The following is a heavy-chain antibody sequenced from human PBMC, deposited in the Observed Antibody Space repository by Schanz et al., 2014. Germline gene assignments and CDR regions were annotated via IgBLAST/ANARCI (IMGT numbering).Heavy chain of an antibody. D-gene: IGHD2-2*01. CDR3: ARSPRDIVVVPAARYPLSYYYGMDV. CDR1: GFTVSSNY. J-gene: IGHJ6*02. CDR2: IYSGGNT. Sequence: EVQLVESGGGLVQPGGSLRLSCAASGFTVSSNYMSWVRQAPGKGLEWVSVIYSGGNTYYADSVKGRFTVSRDNSKNTLYPHMNSLSAGDTAVYYCARSPRDIVVVPAARYPLSYYYGMDVWGQGTTVTVSS. V-gene: IGHV3-66*01.